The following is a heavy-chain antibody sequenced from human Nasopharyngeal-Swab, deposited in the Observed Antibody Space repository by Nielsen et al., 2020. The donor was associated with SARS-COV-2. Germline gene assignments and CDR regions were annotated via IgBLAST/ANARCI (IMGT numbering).Heavy chain of an antibody. CDR2: ISGSGGST. CDR3: ASTAMVNSGYYGMDV. V-gene: IGHV3-23*01. J-gene: IGHJ6*02. Sequence: GESLKISCAASGFTFSSYDMSWVRQAPGKGLEWVSAISGSGGSTYYADSVKGRFTISRDNSKNTLYLQMNSLRAEDTAVYYGASTAMVNSGYYGMDVWGQGTTVTVSS. CDR1: GFTFSSYD. D-gene: IGHD5-18*01.